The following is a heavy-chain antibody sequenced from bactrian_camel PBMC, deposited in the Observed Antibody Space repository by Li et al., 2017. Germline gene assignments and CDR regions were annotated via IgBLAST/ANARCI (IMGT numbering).Heavy chain of an antibody. J-gene: IGHJ4*01. D-gene: IGHD5*01. CDR1: GGTYSTYR. Sequence: HVQLVESGGGSVKAGESLKLSCVAFGGTYSTYRSYCMAWFRQAPGKEREGVARIATGSGNTYYADSVKGRFTISRDNAKNTVFLQLNSPKTEDTAKYYCTPGVYWGQGTQVTVS. CDR3: TPGVY. CDR2: IATGSGNT. V-gene: IGHV3S1*01.